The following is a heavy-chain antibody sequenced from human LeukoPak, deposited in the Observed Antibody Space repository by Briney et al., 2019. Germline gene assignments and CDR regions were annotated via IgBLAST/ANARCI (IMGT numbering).Heavy chain of an antibody. CDR1: GGSFSGYY. D-gene: IGHD5-18*01. CDR3: ARLVRGYSYGRISKYYYYMDV. CDR2: INHSGST. V-gene: IGHV4-34*01. Sequence: SETLSLTCAVYGGSFSGYYWSWIRQPPGKGLEWIGEINHSGSTNYNPSLKSRVTISVDTSKNQFSLKLSSVTAADTAVYYCARLVRGYSYGRISKYYYYMDVWGKGTTVTISS. J-gene: IGHJ6*03.